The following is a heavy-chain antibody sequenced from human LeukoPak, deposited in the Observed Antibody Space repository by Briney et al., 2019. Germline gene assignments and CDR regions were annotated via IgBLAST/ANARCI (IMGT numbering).Heavy chain of an antibody. D-gene: IGHD2-2*01. J-gene: IGHJ6*03. Sequence: GGSLRLSCAASGFTSSNHWMHWVRQAPGKGLLWVSRINPDGRRADYAGSVKGRFTISRDNAKNTLCLQMNNLSADDTALYYCAREVEVVPTAMGAYYYYFMDVWGKGTTVTVSS. V-gene: IGHV3-74*01. CDR3: AREVEVVPTAMGAYYYYFMDV. CDR2: INPDGRRA. CDR1: GFTSSNHW.